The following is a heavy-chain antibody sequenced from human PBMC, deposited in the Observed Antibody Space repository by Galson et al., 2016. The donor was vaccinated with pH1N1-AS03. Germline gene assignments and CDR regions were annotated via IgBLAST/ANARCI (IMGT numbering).Heavy chain of an antibody. J-gene: IGHJ3*01. V-gene: IGHV3-64*01. Sequence: SLRLSCAASGFTFSSYAMYWVRQAPGKGLEYVSAISGNGVSTYYANSVKGRFTISRDDAKNGLYLQMNSLRAEDSGLYYCVRTWLTNSFDFWGQGTLVTVSS. CDR3: VRTWLTNSFDF. CDR2: ISGNGVST. CDR1: GFTFSSYA. D-gene: IGHD6-13*01.